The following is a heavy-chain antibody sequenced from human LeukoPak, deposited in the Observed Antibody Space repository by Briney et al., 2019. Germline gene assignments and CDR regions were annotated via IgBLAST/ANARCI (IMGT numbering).Heavy chain of an antibody. CDR2: IRQDGSEK. J-gene: IGHJ3*02. CDR1: GFTFSRYW. V-gene: IGHV3-7*01. Sequence: GGSLRLSCAASGFTFSRYWMSWVRQAPGKGLEWVASIRQDGSEKYSVDSVKGRFTVSRDNAKNSLYLQMNSLRAADTALYYCAREADLGTTISGSFDIWGQGTMVTVSS. CDR3: AREADLGTTISGSFDI. D-gene: IGHD5-24*01.